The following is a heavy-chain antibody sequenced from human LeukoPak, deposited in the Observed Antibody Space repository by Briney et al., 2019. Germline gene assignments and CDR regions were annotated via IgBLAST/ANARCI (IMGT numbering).Heavy chain of an antibody. CDR3: ARVKFDDSSRVDAFDI. D-gene: IGHD3-22*01. Sequence: ASVKVSCKASGYTFTSYGISWVRQAPGQGLEWMGWISAYNGNTNYAQKLQGRVTMTTDTSTSTAYMELRSLRSDDTAVYYCARVKFDDSSRVDAFDIWGQGTMVTVSS. CDR2: ISAYNGNT. CDR1: GYTFTSYG. J-gene: IGHJ3*02. V-gene: IGHV1-18*01.